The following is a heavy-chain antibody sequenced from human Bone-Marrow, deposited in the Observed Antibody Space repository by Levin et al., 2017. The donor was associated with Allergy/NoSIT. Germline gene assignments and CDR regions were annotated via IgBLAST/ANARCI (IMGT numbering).Heavy chain of an antibody. CDR3: ARLHTWGYFDY. J-gene: IGHJ4*02. CDR1: GGSISSSSYY. Sequence: SETLSLTCTVSGGSISSSSYYWGWIRQPPGKGLEWIGSIYYSGSTYYNPSLKSRVTISVDTSKNQFSLKLSSVTAADTAVYYCARLHTWGYFDYWGQGTLVTVSS. D-gene: IGHD3-16*01. V-gene: IGHV4-39*01. CDR2: IYYSGST.